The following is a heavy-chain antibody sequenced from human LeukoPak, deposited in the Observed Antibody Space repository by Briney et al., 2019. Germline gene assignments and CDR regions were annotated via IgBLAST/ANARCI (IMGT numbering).Heavy chain of an antibody. CDR3: AKDLTSIVVGATGLGY. CDR2: ISYDGSNK. J-gene: IGHJ4*02. V-gene: IGHV3-30*18. CDR1: GFTFSSYG. D-gene: IGHD1-26*01. Sequence: GRSLRLSCAASGFTFSSYGMHWVRQAPGKGLEGVAVISYDGSNKYYADSVKGRFTISRDNSKNTLYLQMNSLRAEDTAVYYCAKDLTSIVVGATGLGYWGQGTLVTVSS.